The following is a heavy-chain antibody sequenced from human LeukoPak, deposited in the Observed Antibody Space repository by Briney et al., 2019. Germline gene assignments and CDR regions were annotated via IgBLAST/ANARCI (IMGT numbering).Heavy chain of an antibody. Sequence: SETLSLTCTVSGGSISSYYWSWIRQPPGKGLEWIGYIYYSGSTNYNPSLKSRVTISVDTSKNQFSLKPRSVTAADTAVYYCARVRSSSWTYYYYYMDAWGKGTTVTVSS. J-gene: IGHJ6*03. CDR3: ARVRSSSWTYYYYYMDA. V-gene: IGHV4-59*12. CDR2: IYYSGST. CDR1: GGSISSYY. D-gene: IGHD6-13*01.